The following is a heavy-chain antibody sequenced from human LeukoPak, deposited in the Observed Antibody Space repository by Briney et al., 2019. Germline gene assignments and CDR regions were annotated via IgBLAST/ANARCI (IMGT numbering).Heavy chain of an antibody. D-gene: IGHD5-12*01. CDR1: GGTFSSYA. Sequence: PVASVKVSCKASGGTFSSYAISWVRQAPGQGLEWMGWISGKTGNTYYAQKFQGRVTMTTDTSPSTAFMELRSLGSDDTAVYYCARAVISYSAYDYTYLDYWGQGSLVTVSA. CDR2: ISGKTGNT. J-gene: IGHJ4*02. CDR3: ARAVISYSAYDYTYLDY. V-gene: IGHV1-18*01.